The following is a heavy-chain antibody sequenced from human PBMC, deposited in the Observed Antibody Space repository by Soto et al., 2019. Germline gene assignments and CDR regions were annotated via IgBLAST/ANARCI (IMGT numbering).Heavy chain of an antibody. CDR2: ISGGGGGK. CDR3: AKDVHYDSSGGLDY. D-gene: IGHD3-22*01. J-gene: IGHJ4*02. V-gene: IGHV3-23*01. CDR1: GFTFDNFA. Sequence: EVRLLESGGGLEQPGGSLRLSCITPGFTFDNFAISWVRQAPGRGLEWVSAISGGGGGKDYADSVKGRFIIARDNSKNTVYLEVNGLRTEDTAVYYCAKDVHYDSSGGLDYWGQGTLVTVSS.